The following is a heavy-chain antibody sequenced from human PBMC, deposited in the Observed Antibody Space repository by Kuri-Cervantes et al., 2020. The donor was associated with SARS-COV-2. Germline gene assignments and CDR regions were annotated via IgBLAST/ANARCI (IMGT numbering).Heavy chain of an antibody. CDR2: VYSSGST. Sequence: GSLRLSCTVSGGSISSHYWSWIRQPPGKGLEWIGYVYSSGSTNYSPSLKSRVTMSVDTPKNQFSLKLTSVTAADTAVYYCTRAGYDNSGYYYSFDFWGQGTLVTVSS. D-gene: IGHD3-22*01. V-gene: IGHV4-59*11. CDR3: TRAGYDNSGYYYSFDF. CDR1: GGSISSHY. J-gene: IGHJ4*02.